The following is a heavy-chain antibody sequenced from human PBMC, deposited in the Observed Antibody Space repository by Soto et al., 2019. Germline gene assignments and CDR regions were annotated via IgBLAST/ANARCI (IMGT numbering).Heavy chain of an antibody. J-gene: IGHJ4*02. D-gene: IGHD6-13*01. CDR2: IYHSGST. CDR1: SGSISRSNW. CDR3: ARDTAAGFDY. V-gene: IGHV4-4*02. Sequence: QVQLQESGPGLVKPTGTLSLTCAVSSGSISRSNWSSWVRQPLGKGLEWIGKIYHSGSTNYTPSLNSTVTIAVDKSKNQVSLMLSSVTAVDTAVYYCARDTAAGFDYWGQGTLVTVSS.